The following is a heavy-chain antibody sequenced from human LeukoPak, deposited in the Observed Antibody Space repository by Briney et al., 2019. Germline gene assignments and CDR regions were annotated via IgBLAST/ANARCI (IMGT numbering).Heavy chain of an antibody. CDR3: ASGASDNWFDP. CDR1: GYTFTDYF. V-gene: IGHV1-2*02. CDR2: INPKSRDT. Sequence: ASVKVSCKASGYTFTDYFMNWVRQAPGQGLEWMGWINPKSRDTNYAQKFQGRVTMTRDTSISTAYMELSSLRFEDTAVYYCASGASDNWFDPWGQGTLVTVSS. D-gene: IGHD1-26*01. J-gene: IGHJ5*02.